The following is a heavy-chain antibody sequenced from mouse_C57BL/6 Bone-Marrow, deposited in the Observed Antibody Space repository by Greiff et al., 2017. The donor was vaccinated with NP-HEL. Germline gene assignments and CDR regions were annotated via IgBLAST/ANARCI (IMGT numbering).Heavy chain of an antibody. CDR3: ARGPLRGAYAMDY. CDR2: IDPANGNT. J-gene: IGHJ4*01. V-gene: IGHV14-3*01. CDR1: GFNIKNTY. Sequence: VQLKESVAELVRPGASVKLSCTASGFNIKNTYMHWVKQRPEQGLEWIGRIDPANGNTKYAPKFQGKATITADTSSNTAYLQLSSLTSEDTAIYYGARGPLRGAYAMDYWGQGTSVTVSS.